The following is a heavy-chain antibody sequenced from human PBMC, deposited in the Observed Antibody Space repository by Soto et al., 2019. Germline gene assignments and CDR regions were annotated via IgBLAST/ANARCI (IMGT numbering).Heavy chain of an antibody. CDR3: AITGIAAVYYGMDV. CDR2: IDPSDSYT. D-gene: IGHD6-13*01. Sequence: PGESLKISCKGSGYSFTSYWISWVRQMPGKGLEWMGRIDPSDSYTNYSPSFQGHVTISADKSISTAYLQWSSLKASDTAMYYCAITGIAAVYYGMDVWGQGTTVTVSS. CDR1: GYSFTSYW. J-gene: IGHJ6*02. V-gene: IGHV5-10-1*01.